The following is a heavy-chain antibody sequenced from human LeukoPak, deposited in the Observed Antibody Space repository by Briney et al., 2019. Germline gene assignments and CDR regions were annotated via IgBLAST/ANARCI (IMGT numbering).Heavy chain of an antibody. D-gene: IGHD1-26*01. Sequence: SQTLSLTCTVSGFSISSAGYCWSWIRQHPGKGLEWIGYVCYSGTSYYNPSLKSRISISAGTSKSQFSLKLSSVTAADTAVYYCARDRNSGFDCWGQGTLVTVSS. J-gene: IGHJ4*02. CDR1: GFSISSAGYC. CDR2: VCYSGTS. V-gene: IGHV4-31*03. CDR3: ARDRNSGFDC.